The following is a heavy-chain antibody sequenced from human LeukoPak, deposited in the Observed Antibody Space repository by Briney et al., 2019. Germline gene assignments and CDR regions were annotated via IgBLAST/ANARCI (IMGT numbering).Heavy chain of an antibody. D-gene: IGHD4-17*01. J-gene: IGHJ4*02. CDR3: ASLGTTVTDY. Sequence: SETLFLTCTVSGGSISSYYWSWIRQPPGKGLEWIGYIYYSGSTNYNPSLKSRVTISVDTSKNQFSLKLSSVTAADTAVYYCASLGTTVTDYWGQGTLVTVSS. V-gene: IGHV4-59*01. CDR2: IYYSGST. CDR1: GGSISSYY.